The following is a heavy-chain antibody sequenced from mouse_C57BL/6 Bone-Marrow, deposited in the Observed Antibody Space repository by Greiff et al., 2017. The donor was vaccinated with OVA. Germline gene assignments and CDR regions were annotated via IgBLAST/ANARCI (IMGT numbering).Heavy chain of an antibody. V-gene: IGHV1-69*01. CDR1: GYTFTRYW. CDR2: IDPSDSYT. CDR3: ARGGTGYFDY. Sequence: QVQLQQPGAELVMPGASVKLSCKASGYTFTRYWMHWVKQRPGQGLEWIGEIDPSDSYTNYNQKFKGKSTLTVDKSSSTAYMQLSSLTSEDSAVYYCARGGTGYFDYWGQGTTLTVSS. J-gene: IGHJ2*01. D-gene: IGHD4-1*01.